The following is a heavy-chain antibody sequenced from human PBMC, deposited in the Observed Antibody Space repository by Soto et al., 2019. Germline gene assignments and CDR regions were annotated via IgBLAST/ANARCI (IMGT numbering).Heavy chain of an antibody. CDR3: ARAVTWGLDV. CDR2: ISRSSTGI. D-gene: IGHD3-10*01. V-gene: IGHV3-48*02. Sequence: EVQLVESGGGLVQPGGSLRLSCAASGFTYSLDSMSWVRQAPGKGLEWVSYISRSSTGIHYADSVKGRFTISRDDATNSMHLQMNSLRDGDTAVYYCARAVTWGLDVWGQGTTVSISS. CDR1: GFTYSLDS. J-gene: IGHJ6*02.